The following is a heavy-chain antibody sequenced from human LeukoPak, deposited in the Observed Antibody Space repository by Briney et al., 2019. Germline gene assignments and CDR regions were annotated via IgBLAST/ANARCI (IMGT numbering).Heavy chain of an antibody. J-gene: IGHJ5*02. V-gene: IGHV3-21*01. CDR3: ARTQAPYYFSENWFDP. Sequence: GGSLRLSCAASGFTFSSYSMNWARQAPGKGLEWVSSISSSSSYIYYADSVKGRFTISRDNAKNSLYLQMNSLRAEDTAVYYCARTQAPYYFSENWFDPWGQGTLVTVSS. CDR1: GFTFSSYS. CDR2: ISSSSSYI. D-gene: IGHD3-10*01.